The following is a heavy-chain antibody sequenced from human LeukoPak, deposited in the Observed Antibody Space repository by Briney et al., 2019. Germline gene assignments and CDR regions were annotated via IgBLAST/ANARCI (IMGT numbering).Heavy chain of an antibody. CDR2: ISYDGSNK. Sequence: PGGSLRLSCAASRFTFSSYAMHWVRQAPGKGLEWVAVISYDGSNKYYADSVKGRFTISRDNSKNTLYLQMNSLRAEDTAVYYCARALGYSSSWGYFDYWGQGTLVTVSS. D-gene: IGHD6-13*01. V-gene: IGHV3-30-3*01. CDR1: RFTFSSYA. CDR3: ARALGYSSSWGYFDY. J-gene: IGHJ4*02.